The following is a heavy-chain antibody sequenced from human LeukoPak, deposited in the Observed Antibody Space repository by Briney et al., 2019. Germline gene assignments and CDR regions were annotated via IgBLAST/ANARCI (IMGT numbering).Heavy chain of an antibody. CDR3: ARYLRNYGAFVFDY. V-gene: IGHV1-46*01. D-gene: IGHD4/OR15-4a*01. CDR1: GYTFTTYY. Sequence: ASVKVSCKASGYTFTTYYIHWVRQAPGQGLEWMGIINPSGGGTSYAQTFQGRVTMTRDTSTSTVYMELNSLRSEDTAVYYCARYLRNYGAFVFDYWGQGTLVTVSP. CDR2: INPSGGGT. J-gene: IGHJ4*02.